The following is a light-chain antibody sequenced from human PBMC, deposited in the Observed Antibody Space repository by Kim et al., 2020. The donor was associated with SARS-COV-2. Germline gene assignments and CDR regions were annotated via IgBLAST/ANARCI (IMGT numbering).Light chain of an antibody. V-gene: IGLV2-14*03. CDR3: TSHTTGAARV. CDR2: DVN. J-gene: IGLJ3*02. Sequence: QSITNTCTGNSSDVGAYNYVSWYQHHPGKAPKLIIYDVNNRPSGASYRFSGSKSGNTASLTISGLQAEDEADYYCTSHTTGAARVFGGGTQLTVL. CDR1: SSDVGAYNY.